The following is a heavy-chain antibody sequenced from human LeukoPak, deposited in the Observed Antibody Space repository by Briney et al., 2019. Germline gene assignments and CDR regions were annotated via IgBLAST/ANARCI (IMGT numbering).Heavy chain of an antibody. Sequence: GGSLRLSCAASGFSFDAYAMSWVRQVPGKSLEWVSLISGDGDSTYCADSVKGRFTISRDNSKDSLYLQMNSLRTEDTALYYCAKEFRIAAAGDHWGQGTLVTVSS. V-gene: IGHV3-43*02. J-gene: IGHJ4*02. CDR3: AKEFRIAAAGDH. CDR2: ISGDGDST. CDR1: GFSFDAYA. D-gene: IGHD6-13*01.